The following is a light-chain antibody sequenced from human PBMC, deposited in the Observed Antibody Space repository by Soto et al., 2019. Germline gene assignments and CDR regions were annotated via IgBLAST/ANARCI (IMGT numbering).Light chain of an antibody. V-gene: IGLV2-8*01. CDR3: SSYAGSNNLLV. CDR2: EVS. Sequence: QSVLTQPPSASGSPGQSVTISCTGTISDVGSYNYVSWYQQHPGKAPKLMIYEVSKRPSGVPDRFSGSKSGNAASLTVSGLQAEDEADYYCSSYAGSNNLLVFGGGTKLTVL. CDR1: ISDVGSYNY. J-gene: IGLJ2*01.